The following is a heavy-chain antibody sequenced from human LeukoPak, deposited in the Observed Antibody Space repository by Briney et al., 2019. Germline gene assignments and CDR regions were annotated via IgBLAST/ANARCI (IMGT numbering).Heavy chain of an antibody. Sequence: GGSLRLSCAASGFTLTNYDMSWVRQAPGKGLEWVSAISGSGGSTYYADSVKGRFTISRDNSKNTLYLQMISLRAEDTAVYYCAKDQHDSSSDYWGQGTLVTVSS. CDR3: AKDQHDSSSDY. CDR2: ISGSGGST. V-gene: IGHV3-23*01. J-gene: IGHJ4*02. CDR1: GFTLTNYD. D-gene: IGHD6-6*01.